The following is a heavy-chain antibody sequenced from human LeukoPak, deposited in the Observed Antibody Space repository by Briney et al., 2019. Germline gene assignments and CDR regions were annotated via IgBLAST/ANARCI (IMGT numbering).Heavy chain of an antibody. V-gene: IGHV1-58*01. D-gene: IGHD3-22*01. CDR2: IVVGSGNT. CDR3: ATVAFFRGYYDSSGYYY. Sequence: ASVKVSCKASGFTFTSSAVQWVRQARGQRLEWIGWIVVGSGNTNYAQKFQERVTITRDMSTSTAYMELSSLRSEDTAVYYCATVAFFRGYYDSSGYYYWGQGTLVTVSS. CDR1: GFTFTSSA. J-gene: IGHJ4*02.